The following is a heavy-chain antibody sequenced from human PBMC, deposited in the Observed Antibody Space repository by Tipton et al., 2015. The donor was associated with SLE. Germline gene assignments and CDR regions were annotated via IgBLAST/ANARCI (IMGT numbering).Heavy chain of an antibody. CDR3: ARVVRDLIASTYYIDV. D-gene: IGHD2-21*01. Sequence: SLRLSCAASGFTFSSYEMSWVRQAPGKGLEWVSYISGSGGSIQHAGSVKGRFIISRDNAKNSLYLQMNGLRAEDTAVYYCARVVRDLIASTYYIDVWGKGSTVTVSS. CDR1: GFTFSSYE. J-gene: IGHJ6*03. CDR2: ISGSGGSI. V-gene: IGHV3-48*03.